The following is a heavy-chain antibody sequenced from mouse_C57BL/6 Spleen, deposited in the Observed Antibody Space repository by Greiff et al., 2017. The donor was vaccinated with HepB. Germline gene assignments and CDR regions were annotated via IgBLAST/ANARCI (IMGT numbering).Heavy chain of an antibody. CDR1: GYTFTSYW. V-gene: IGHV1-5*01. Sequence: EVQLQESGTVLARPGASVKMSCKTSGYTFTSYWMHWVNQRPGQGLEWIGSIFPGNSDTSYNQKFKGKANLTAVTSASTAYMELSSLTNEDSAVYYCTRKPYYYGSSSYFDYWGQGTTLTVSS. CDR2: IFPGNSDT. CDR3: TRKPYYYGSSSYFDY. D-gene: IGHD1-1*01. J-gene: IGHJ2*01.